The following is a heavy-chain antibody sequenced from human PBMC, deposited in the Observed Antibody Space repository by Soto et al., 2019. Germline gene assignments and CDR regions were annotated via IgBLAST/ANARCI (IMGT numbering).Heavy chain of an antibody. V-gene: IGHV1-2*04. CDR3: ARTDWSGGSCYDY. D-gene: IGHD2-15*01. Sequence: ASVKVSCKASGYTLTDYYMHWVRQSPGQGLEWMGWINTNCGGTNYAHKVQGWVTMTRDTSISTAYMEPSRLRSDDTTVYYCARTDWSGGSCYDYWRQGTLDRISS. CDR1: GYTLTDYY. CDR2: INTNCGGT. J-gene: IGHJ4*02.